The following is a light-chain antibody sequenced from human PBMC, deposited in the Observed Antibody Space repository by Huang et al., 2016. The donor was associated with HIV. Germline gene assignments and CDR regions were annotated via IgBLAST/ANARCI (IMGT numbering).Light chain of an antibody. J-gene: IGKJ2*01. V-gene: IGKV3-11*01. Sequence: EIVLTQSPATLSWSPGERATLYCRASQSVGGYLAWYQQKPGQAPRLLIYDTSTRATGIPARVSGSGSETDFTLPISSLEPEDFAVYYCQQPGSFGQGTKVDIK. CDR1: QSVGGY. CDR2: DTS. CDR3: QQPGS.